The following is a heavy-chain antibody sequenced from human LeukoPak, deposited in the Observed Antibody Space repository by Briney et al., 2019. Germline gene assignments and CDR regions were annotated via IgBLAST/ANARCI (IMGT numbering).Heavy chain of an antibody. D-gene: IGHD3-16*01. CDR1: GFTFSSYG. CDR3: AKGDWYFDL. V-gene: IGHV3-30*18. CDR2: ISYDGSNK. J-gene: IGHJ2*01. Sequence: GRSLRLSFAASGFTFSSYGMHWVRQAPGKGLEWVAVISYDGSNKYYADSVKGRFTISRDNSKNTLYLQMNSLRAEDTAVYYCAKGDWYFDLWGRGTLVTVSS.